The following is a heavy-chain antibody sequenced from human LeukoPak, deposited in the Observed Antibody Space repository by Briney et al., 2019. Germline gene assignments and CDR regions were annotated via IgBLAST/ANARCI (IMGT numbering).Heavy chain of an antibody. CDR1: GGSISNTNW. CDR2: IYYSGST. D-gene: IGHD2-15*01. Sequence: PSETLSLTCDVSGGSISNTNWWSWVRQPPGQGLEWIGSIYYSGSTYYNPPLKSRVTISVDTSKNQFSLKLSSVTAADTAVYYCATPGYCSGGSCSITDLEQNAFDIWGQGTMVTVSS. CDR3: ATPGYCSGGSCSITDLEQNAFDI. V-gene: IGHV4-4*02. J-gene: IGHJ3*02.